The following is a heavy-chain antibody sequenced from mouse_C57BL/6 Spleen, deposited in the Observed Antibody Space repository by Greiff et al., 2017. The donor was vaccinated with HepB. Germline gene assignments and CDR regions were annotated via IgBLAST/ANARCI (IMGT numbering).Heavy chain of an antibody. J-gene: IGHJ2*01. CDR3: TRTTVVRYYFDY. V-gene: IGHV14-1*01. D-gene: IGHD1-1*01. CDR1: GFNIKDYY. CDR2: IDPEDGDT. Sequence: VQLKESGAELVRPGASVKLSCTASGFNIKDYYMHWVKQRPEQGLEWIGRIDPEDGDTEYAPKFQGKATMTADTSSNTAYLQLSSLTSEDTAVYYCTRTTVVRYYFDYWGQGTTLTVSS.